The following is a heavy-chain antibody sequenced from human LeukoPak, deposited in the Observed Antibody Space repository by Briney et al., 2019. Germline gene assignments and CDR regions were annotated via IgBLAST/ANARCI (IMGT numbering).Heavy chain of an antibody. CDR1: GGSISSYY. D-gene: IGHD3-22*01. CDR2: IDYRGST. V-gene: IGHV4-59*01. J-gene: IGHJ4*02. CDR3: ARNYDSSPNFDY. Sequence: SETLSLTCTVSGGSISSYYWSWIRQPPGKGLEWIAYIDYRGSTTYNPSLKSRVTISVDTSRNQFSLKLSSVTAADTAVYYCARNYDSSPNFDYWGQGTLVTVSS.